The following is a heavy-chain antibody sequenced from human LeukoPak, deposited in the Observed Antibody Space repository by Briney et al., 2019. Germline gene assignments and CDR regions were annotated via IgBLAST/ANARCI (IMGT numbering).Heavy chain of an antibody. D-gene: IGHD5-12*01. J-gene: IGHJ4*02. CDR3: ARIVATTAPFDY. CDR1: GYTFTGYY. CDR2: INPNSGGT. Sequence: GASVKVSCKASGYTFTGYYMHWVRQAPGQGLEWMGWINPNSGGTNYAQKFQGRVTMTRDTSISTAYMELSRPRSDDTAVYYCARIVATTAPFDYWGQGTLVTVSS. V-gene: IGHV1-2*02.